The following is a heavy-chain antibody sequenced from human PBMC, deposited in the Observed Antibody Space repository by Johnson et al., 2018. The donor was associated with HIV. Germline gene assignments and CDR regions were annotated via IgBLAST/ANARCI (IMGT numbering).Heavy chain of an antibody. J-gene: IGHJ3*02. CDR3: ARDSYYDSSGYYSPPHDAFDI. Sequence: MQLVESGGGVVRPGGSLRLSCAASGFTFDDYGMSWVRQAPGKGLEWVSGINWNGGSTGYADSVKGRFTISRDNAKNSLYLQMNSLRAGDTAVHYCARDSYYDSSGYYSPPHDAFDIWGQGTMVTVSS. CDR2: INWNGGST. D-gene: IGHD3-22*01. V-gene: IGHV3-20*04. CDR1: GFTFDDYG.